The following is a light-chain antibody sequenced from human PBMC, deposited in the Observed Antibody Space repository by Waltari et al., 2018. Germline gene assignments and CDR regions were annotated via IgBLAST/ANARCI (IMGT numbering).Light chain of an antibody. CDR3: QQYYSTPWT. CDR2: WAS. Sequence: DIVMTQSPDSLSVSLGERATINCKSSQRVLYTSNNRNYLAWFHQRPGQPPKMLISWASTRKSGVPDRFSGAGSGTDFTLTISSLQAEDVGMYYCQQYYSTPWTFGQGTRVEIK. CDR1: QRVLYTSNNRNY. V-gene: IGKV4-1*01. J-gene: IGKJ1*01.